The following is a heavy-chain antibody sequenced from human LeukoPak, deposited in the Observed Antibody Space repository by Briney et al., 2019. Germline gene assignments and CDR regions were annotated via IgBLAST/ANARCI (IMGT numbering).Heavy chain of an antibody. Sequence: PGESLKISCKGSGYSFTSFWIGWVRQMPGKGLEWMGIIYPGDSDTRYSPSFQGQVTISADKSISTAYLQWSRLKASDTAMYYCARRRYFYDSSGYSHFDYWGQGTLVTVSS. D-gene: IGHD3-22*01. V-gene: IGHV5-51*01. CDR2: IYPGDSDT. J-gene: IGHJ4*02. CDR1: GYSFTSFW. CDR3: ARRRYFYDSSGYSHFDY.